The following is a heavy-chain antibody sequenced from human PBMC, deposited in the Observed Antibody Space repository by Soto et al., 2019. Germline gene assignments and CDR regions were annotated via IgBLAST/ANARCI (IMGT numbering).Heavy chain of an antibody. D-gene: IGHD3-3*02. CDR3: ARVITARHFWSGYDYHYYMXV. CDR1: GGSISSYY. CDR2: IYYSGST. J-gene: IGHJ6*03. V-gene: IGHV4-59*01. Sequence: NPSETLSLTCTVSGGSISSYYWSWIRQPPGKGLEWIGYIYYSGSTNYNPSLKSRVTISVDTSKNQFSLKLSSVTAADTAVYYCARVITARHFWSGYDYHYYMXVWGKGTTVXVSS.